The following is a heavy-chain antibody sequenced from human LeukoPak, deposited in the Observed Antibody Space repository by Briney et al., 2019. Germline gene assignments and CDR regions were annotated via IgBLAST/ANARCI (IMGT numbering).Heavy chain of an antibody. CDR1: GGSFSGYY. D-gene: IGHD3-3*01. J-gene: IGHJ4*02. CDR2: INHSGST. V-gene: IGHV4-34*01. CDR3: ARRRFTIFDY. Sequence: SETLSLTCAVYGGSFSGYYWSWIRQPPGKGLEWIGEINHSGSTNYNPSLKSRVTISVDTSKNQFSLKLSSVTAADTAVYYCARRRFTIFDYWGQGTLVTVSS.